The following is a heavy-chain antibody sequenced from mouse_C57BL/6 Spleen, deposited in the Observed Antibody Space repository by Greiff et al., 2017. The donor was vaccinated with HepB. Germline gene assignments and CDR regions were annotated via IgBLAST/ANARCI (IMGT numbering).Heavy chain of an antibody. CDR3: TMGDYDEEAWLAY. CDR1: GFNIKDDY. V-gene: IGHV14-4*01. Sequence: EVQLQQSGAELVRPGASVKLSCTASGFNIKDDYMHWVKQRPEQGLEWIGWIDPENGDTEYASKFQGKATITADTSSNTAYLQLSSLTSEDTAVYYCTMGDYDEEAWLAYWGQGTLVTVSA. J-gene: IGHJ3*01. D-gene: IGHD2-4*01. CDR2: IDPENGDT.